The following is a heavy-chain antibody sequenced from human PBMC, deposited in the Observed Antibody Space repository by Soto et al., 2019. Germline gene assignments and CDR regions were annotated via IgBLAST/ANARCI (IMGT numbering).Heavy chain of an antibody. CDR3: ARGMTTVTSPLLGSYYYYYGMDV. V-gene: IGHV3-33*01. Sequence: PGGSLRLSCAASGFTFSSYGMHWVRQAPGKGLEWVAVIWYDGSNKYYADSVKGRFTISRDNSKNTLYLQMNSLRAEDTAVYYCARGMTTVTSPLLGSYYYYYGMDVWGQGTTVTVSS. CDR2: IWYDGSNK. CDR1: GFTFSSYG. J-gene: IGHJ6*02. D-gene: IGHD4-4*01.